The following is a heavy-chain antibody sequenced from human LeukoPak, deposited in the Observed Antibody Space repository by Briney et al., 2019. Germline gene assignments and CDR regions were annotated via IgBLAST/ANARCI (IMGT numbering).Heavy chain of an antibody. J-gene: IGHJ4*02. CDR1: GGSINNYY. CDR2: IYYSGST. CDR3: ARNRWELPDY. V-gene: IGHV4-59*01. Sequence: SETLSLTCIVSGGSINNYYWSWIRQPPGKGLEWIGYIYYSGSTNYNPSLKSRVTISVDTSKNQFSLKLSSVTAADTAVYYCARNRWELPDYWGQGTLVTVSS. D-gene: IGHD1-26*01.